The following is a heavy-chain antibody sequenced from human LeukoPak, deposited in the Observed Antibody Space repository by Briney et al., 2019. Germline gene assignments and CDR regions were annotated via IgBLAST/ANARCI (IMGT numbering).Heavy chain of an antibody. CDR1: GGTFSSYT. CDR3: AAGRAVADTYYSDY. Sequence: SVKVSCKASGGTFSSYTISWVRQAPGQGLEWMGRIIPILGIANYAQKFQGRVTITADKSTSTAYMELSSLRSEDTAVYYCAAGRAVADTYYSDYWGQGTLVTVSS. V-gene: IGHV1-69*02. D-gene: IGHD6-19*01. CDR2: IIPILGIA. J-gene: IGHJ4*02.